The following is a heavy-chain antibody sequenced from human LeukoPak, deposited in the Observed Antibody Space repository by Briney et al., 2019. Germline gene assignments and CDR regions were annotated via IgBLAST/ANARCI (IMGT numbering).Heavy chain of an antibody. CDR1: GGSISSYY. V-gene: IGHV4-39*07. J-gene: IGHJ4*02. Sequence: SETLSLTCTVSGGSISSYYWGWIRQPPGKGLEWIGSIYYSGSTYYNPSLKSRVTISVDTSKNQFSLKLSFVTAADTAVYYCARDRRGLRGYSYGVFDYWGQGTLVTVSS. CDR3: ARDRRGLRGYSYGVFDY. D-gene: IGHD5-18*01. CDR2: IYYSGST.